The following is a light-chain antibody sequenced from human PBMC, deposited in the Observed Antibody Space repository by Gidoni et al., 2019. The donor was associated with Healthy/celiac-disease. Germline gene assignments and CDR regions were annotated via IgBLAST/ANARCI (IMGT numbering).Light chain of an antibody. Sequence: ELVLTQSPGTLSLSPGERATLSCRASQSVSSSYLAWYQQKPGQAPRLLIYGASSSATVIPDRFSGSGSGTDFTLTISRLEPEDFAVYYCQQYGSSPRTFGQGTKVEIK. J-gene: IGKJ1*01. CDR1: QSVSSSY. V-gene: IGKV3-20*01. CDR3: QQYGSSPRT. CDR2: GAS.